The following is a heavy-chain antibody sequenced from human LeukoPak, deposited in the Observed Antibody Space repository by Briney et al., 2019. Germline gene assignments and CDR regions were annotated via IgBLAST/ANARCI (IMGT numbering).Heavy chain of an antibody. V-gene: IGHV3-48*01. D-gene: IGHD3-3*01. CDR3: AKDWSDFPDY. CDR2: ISSSSSTI. CDR1: GFTFSSYS. Sequence: PGGSLRLSCAASGFTFSSYSMNWVRQAPGKGLEWVSYISSSSSTIYYADSVKGRFTISRDNAKNSLYLQMNSLRAEDTAVYYCAKDWSDFPDYWGQGTLVTVFS. J-gene: IGHJ4*02.